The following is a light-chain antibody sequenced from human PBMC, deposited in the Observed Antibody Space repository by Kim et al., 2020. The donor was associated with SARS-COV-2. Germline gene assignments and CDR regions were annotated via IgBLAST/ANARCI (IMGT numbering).Light chain of an antibody. CDR1: QSVSSSY. CDR2: GAS. J-gene: IGKJ1*01. V-gene: IGKV3-20*01. CDR3: QQYGSSPPWT. Sequence: SPGESATLSCRASQSVSSSYLAWYQQKPGQAPRLLIYGASSRATGIPDRFSGSGSGTDFTLTISRLEPEDFAVYYCQQYGSSPPWTFGQGTKVEI.